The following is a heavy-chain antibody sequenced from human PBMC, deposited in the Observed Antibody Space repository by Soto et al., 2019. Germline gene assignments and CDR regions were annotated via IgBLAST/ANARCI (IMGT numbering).Heavy chain of an antibody. V-gene: IGHV3-23*01. D-gene: IGHD1-26*01. CDR1: GFTFSSYA. Sequence: EVQLLESGGGLVQPGGSLRLSCAASGFTFSSYAMSWVRQAPGKGLEWVSAISGSGGSTYYADSVKGRFTITRDNSKNTLELKMTGLRAEDTAVYYCAKRGALTYDYYYCGMDFWGQGTTVTVSS. J-gene: IGHJ6*02. CDR2: ISGSGGST. CDR3: AKRGALTYDYYYCGMDF.